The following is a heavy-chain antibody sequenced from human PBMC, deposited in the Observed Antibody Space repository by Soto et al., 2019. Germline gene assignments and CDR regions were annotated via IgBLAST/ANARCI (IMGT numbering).Heavy chain of an antibody. V-gene: IGHV4-4*07. J-gene: IGHJ6*02. CDR2: ISSSGGT. CDR1: GASITYYY. CDR3: SRGRKRDYYYTLDV. Sequence: PSETLSLTCSVSGASITYYYWSWIRQTAGKGLEGIGRISSSGGTNYNPSLKSRVTMSVDMPKKQFSLNLSSVTAADTALYVRSRGRKRDYYYTLDVGGQGAAVT.